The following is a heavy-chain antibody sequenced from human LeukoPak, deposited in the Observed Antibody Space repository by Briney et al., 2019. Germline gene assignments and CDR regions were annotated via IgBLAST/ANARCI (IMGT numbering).Heavy chain of an antibody. Sequence: SETLSLTCSVSGASISSTRYYWGWIRQPPGKGLEWIGTIFYSETTYYNPSLKSRVTISVDTSKNQFSLKLSSVTAADTAVYYCARGPEHYDILTGIDYWGQGTLVTVSS. CDR3: ARGPEHYDILTGIDY. CDR1: GASISSTRYY. D-gene: IGHD3-9*01. V-gene: IGHV4-39*01. CDR2: IFYSETT. J-gene: IGHJ4*02.